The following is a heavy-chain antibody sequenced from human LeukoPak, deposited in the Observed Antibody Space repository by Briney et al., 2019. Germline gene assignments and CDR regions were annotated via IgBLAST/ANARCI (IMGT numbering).Heavy chain of an antibody. CDR1: GYTFTGYY. J-gene: IGHJ4*02. CDR3: ARGALYYDFWSGYYQVDY. V-gene: IGHV1-46*01. Sequence: ASVKVSCKTSGYTFTGYYMHWVRQAPGQGLEWVGTINPSGGSTSYAQKFQGRVTMTRDTSTSTVYMGLSSLRSEDTAVYYCARGALYYDFWSGYYQVDYWGQGTLVTVSS. D-gene: IGHD3-3*01. CDR2: INPSGGST.